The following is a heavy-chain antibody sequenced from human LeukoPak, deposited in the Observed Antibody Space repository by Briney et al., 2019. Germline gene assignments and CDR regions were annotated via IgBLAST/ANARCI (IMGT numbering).Heavy chain of an antibody. V-gene: IGHV4-34*01. Sequence: SETLSLTCAVYGGSFSGYYWSWIRQPPGKGLEWIGEINHSGSTNYNPSLKSRVTISVDTSKNQFSLKLSSVTAADTAVYYCARRRGAAAFSYYYYGMDVWGQGTTVTVSS. CDR2: INHSGST. D-gene: IGHD6-13*01. CDR3: ARRRGAAAFSYYYYGMDV. CDR1: GGSFSGYY. J-gene: IGHJ6*02.